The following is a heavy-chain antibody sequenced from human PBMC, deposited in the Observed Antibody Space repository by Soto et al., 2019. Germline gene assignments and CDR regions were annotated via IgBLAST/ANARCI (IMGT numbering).Heavy chain of an antibody. CDR2: IYSGGST. V-gene: IGHV3-53*01. CDR3: ARAKLRLFGPPHYAD. D-gene: IGHD3-3*01. J-gene: IGHJ4*02. Sequence: PGGSLRLSCAASGFTVSSNYMSWVRQAPGKGLEWVSVIYSGGSTYYADSVKGRFTISRDNSKNTLYLQMNSLRAEDTAVYYCARAKLRLFGPPHYADWGQVTMVTVYS. CDR1: GFTVSSNY.